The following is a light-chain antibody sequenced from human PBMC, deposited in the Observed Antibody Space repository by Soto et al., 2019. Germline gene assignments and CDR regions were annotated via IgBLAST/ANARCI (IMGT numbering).Light chain of an antibody. CDR3: TSYTTTNTLV. Sequence: QSVLTQPASVSGSPGQSITISCTGTSSDVGAYDYVSWYQQHPGKAPKVMIYEVFNRPSGVSIRFSGSKSGSTASLTISGLQTEDEADYYCTSYTTTNTLVFGTGTNVTVL. CDR1: SSDVGAYDY. V-gene: IGLV2-14*01. CDR2: EVF. J-gene: IGLJ1*01.